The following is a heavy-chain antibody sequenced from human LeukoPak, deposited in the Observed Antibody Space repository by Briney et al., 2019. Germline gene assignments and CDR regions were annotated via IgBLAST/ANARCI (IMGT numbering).Heavy chain of an antibody. D-gene: IGHD3-10*01. CDR1: GFTFSNHA. Sequence: GGSLRLSCAASGFTFSNHAMNWVRQAPGKGLEWVSSISSSSSYIYYADSVKGRFTISRDNAKNSLYLQMNSLRAEDTAVYYCASLTEFGAGYYGIDVWGQGTTVTVSS. CDR2: ISSSSSYI. J-gene: IGHJ6*02. V-gene: IGHV3-21*01. CDR3: ASLTEFGAGYYGIDV.